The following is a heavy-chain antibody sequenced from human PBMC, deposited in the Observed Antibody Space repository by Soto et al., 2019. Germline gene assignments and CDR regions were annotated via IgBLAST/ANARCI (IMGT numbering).Heavy chain of an antibody. J-gene: IGHJ5*02. CDR2: IFSTGAT. CDR3: AKAWAPTVNWFDP. CDR1: DDSISGFY. D-gene: IGHD4-17*01. Sequence: SETLSLTCTVSDDSISGFYCNWIRQPAGQGLEWSGRIFSTGATNFNPSLKSRVTMSVDTSKNQFSLKLTSVTAADTAMYYCAKAWAPTVNWFDPWGQGILVTVSS. V-gene: IGHV4-4*07.